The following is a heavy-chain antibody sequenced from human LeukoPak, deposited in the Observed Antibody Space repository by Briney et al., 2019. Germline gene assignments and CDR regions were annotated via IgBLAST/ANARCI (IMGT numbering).Heavy chain of an antibody. CDR1: GGSFSGYY. CDR3: ARCILYFYYMDV. CDR2: INHSGST. V-gene: IGHV4-34*01. D-gene: IGHD2-15*01. Sequence: SETLSLTCAVYGGSFSGYYWSWIRQPPGKGLEWIGEINHSGSTNYNPSLKSRVTISVDTSKNQFSLKLSSVTAADTAVYYCARCILYFYYMDVWGKGTTVTISS. J-gene: IGHJ6*03.